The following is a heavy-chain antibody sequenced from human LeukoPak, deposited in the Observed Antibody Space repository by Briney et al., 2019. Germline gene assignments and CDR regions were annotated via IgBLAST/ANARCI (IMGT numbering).Heavy chain of an antibody. J-gene: IGHJ4*02. D-gene: IGHD3-16*02. CDR2: IYYSGST. Sequence: PSETLSLTCTVSGGSISSYYWSWIRQPPGKGLEWIGYIYYSGSTNYNPSLKSRVTISVKTSKNQFSLKLSSVTAADTAVYYCARDPRLGELSLYFDYWGQGTLVTVSS. CDR3: ARDPRLGELSLYFDY. CDR1: GGSISSYY. V-gene: IGHV4-59*01.